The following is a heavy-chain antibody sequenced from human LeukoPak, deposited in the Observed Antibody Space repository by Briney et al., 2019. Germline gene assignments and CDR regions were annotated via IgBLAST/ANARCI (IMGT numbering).Heavy chain of an antibody. V-gene: IGHV3-21*01. CDR2: ISSSSSYI. J-gene: IGHJ4*02. CDR3: AGTGFFPDMADY. CDR1: GFTFSSYS. D-gene: IGHD3-3*01. Sequence: GGSLRLSCAASGFTFSSYSMNWVRQAPGKGLEWVSSISSSSSYIYYADSVKGRFTISRDNAKNSLYQQMNSLRAEDTAVYYCAGTGFFPDMADYWGQGTLVTVSS.